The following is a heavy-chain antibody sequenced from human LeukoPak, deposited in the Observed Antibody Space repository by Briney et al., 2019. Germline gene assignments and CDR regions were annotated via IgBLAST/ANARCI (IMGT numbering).Heavy chain of an antibody. CDR1: GFTFSSYA. V-gene: IGHV3-23*01. CDR2: ISGSGGST. Sequence: PGGSLRLSCAASGFTFSSYAMSWVRQAPGKGLEWVSAISGSGGSTYYADSVKGRFIISRDNAKNSLSLQMNSLRAEDTAMYYCARLLGESTIYDLWGQGTLVTVSS. D-gene: IGHD3-16*01. J-gene: IGHJ5*02. CDR3: ARLLGESTIYDL.